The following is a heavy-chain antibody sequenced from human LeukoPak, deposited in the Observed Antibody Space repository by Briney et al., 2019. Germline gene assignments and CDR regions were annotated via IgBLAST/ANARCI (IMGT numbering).Heavy chain of an antibody. CDR1: GFTFSSYA. CDR3: AKELTPAHWNFDGMDV. CDR2: ISGSGGST. Sequence: GGSLRLSCAASGFTFSSYAMSWVRQAPGKGLEWGSAISGSGGSTYYADSVKGGFTISRDNSKNTLYLPMNRLTAEDTALYYCAKELTPAHWNFDGMDVWRQGTTLTVSS. V-gene: IGHV3-23*01. D-gene: IGHD1-7*01. J-gene: IGHJ6*02.